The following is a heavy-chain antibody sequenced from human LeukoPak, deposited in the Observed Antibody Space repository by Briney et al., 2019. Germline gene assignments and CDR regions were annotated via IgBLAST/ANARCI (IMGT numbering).Heavy chain of an antibody. CDR2: IYYTGST. J-gene: IGHJ6*03. CDR3: ARLHYGGNYGYYYYYMDV. V-gene: IGHV4-39*01. CDR1: GGSISSSSYY. D-gene: IGHD4-23*01. Sequence: SETLSLTCTVSGGSISSSSYYWGWIRQPPRKGLEWIGSIYYTGSTYYNPSLKTRVTISVDTSKNQFSLKLSSVTAADTAVYYCARLHYGGNYGYYYYYMDVWGKGTTVTISS.